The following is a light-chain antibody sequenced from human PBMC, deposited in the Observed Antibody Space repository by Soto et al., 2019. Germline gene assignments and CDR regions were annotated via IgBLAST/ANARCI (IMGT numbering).Light chain of an antibody. CDR3: QQYGSSPT. CDR2: GAS. J-gene: IGKJ1*01. Sequence: ELVLTQSPGTLSLSPGERSTLSCTDSQSVSSSYLAWYQQKPGQAPRLLIYGASSRATGIPDRFSGSGSGTDFTLTISRLEPEDFAVYYCQQYGSSPTFGKGTKVDIK. CDR1: QSVSSSY. V-gene: IGKV3-20*01.